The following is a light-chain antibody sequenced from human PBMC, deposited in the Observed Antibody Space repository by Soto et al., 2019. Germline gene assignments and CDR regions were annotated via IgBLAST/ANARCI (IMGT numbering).Light chain of an antibody. CDR3: SSYTSSITLV. CDR2: DVG. CDR1: SSDVGNYDY. V-gene: IGLV2-14*01. J-gene: IGLJ1*01. Sequence: QSALTQPASVSGSPGQSITISCTGTSSDVGNYDYVSWYQQHPGKAPKLMIFDVGVRPSGVSNRFSGSKSDNTASLTISGLQTEDDDDYYCSSYTSSITLVFGTGTKVTVL.